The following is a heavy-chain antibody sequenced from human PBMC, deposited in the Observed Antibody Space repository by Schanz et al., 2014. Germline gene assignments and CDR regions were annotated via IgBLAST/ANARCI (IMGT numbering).Heavy chain of an antibody. CDR2: ITYNGGTI. Sequence: EVQLLESGGGLVQPGGSLRLSCLASGFAFSSYAMSWVRQAPGKGLEWISYITYNGGTIYYADSVKGRFTISRDNAKNTLYLQMNSLRAEDTAVYFCAKIERNEDWGQGTLVTVSS. J-gene: IGHJ4*02. CDR1: GFAFSSYA. D-gene: IGHD1-1*01. V-gene: IGHV3-23*01. CDR3: AKIERNED.